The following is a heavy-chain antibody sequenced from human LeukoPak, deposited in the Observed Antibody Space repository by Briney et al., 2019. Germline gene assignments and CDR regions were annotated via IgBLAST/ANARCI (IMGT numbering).Heavy chain of an antibody. CDR3: ARDSIVSLDY. CDR2: IRYDGSNK. V-gene: IGHV3-30*02. CDR1: GFTFSSYG. D-gene: IGHD1-26*01. J-gene: IGHJ4*02. Sequence: GGSLRLSCAASGFTFSSYGMHWVRQAPGKGLEWVAFIRYDGSNKYYADSVKGRFTISRDNSKNSLYLQMNSLRAEDTAVYYCARDSIVSLDYWGQGTLVTVSS.